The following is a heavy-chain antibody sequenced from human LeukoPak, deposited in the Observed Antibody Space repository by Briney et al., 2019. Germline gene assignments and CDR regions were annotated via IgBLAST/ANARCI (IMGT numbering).Heavy chain of an antibody. CDR2: IYYSGST. V-gene: IGHV4-39*01. D-gene: IGHD3-22*01. Sequence: SETLPLTCTVSGGSISSSSYYWGWIRQPPGKGLEWIGSIYYSGSTYYNPSLKSRVTISVDTSKNQFSLKLSSVTAADTAVYYCARRPRYYYDSSGYPARGAFDIWGQGTMVTVSS. J-gene: IGHJ3*02. CDR3: ARRPRYYYDSSGYPARGAFDI. CDR1: GGSISSSSYY.